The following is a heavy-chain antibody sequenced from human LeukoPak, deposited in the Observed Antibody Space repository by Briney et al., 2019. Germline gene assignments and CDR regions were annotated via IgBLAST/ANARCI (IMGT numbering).Heavy chain of an antibody. Sequence: ASVKVSCTASEYTFSSYPMIWVRQAPGQGLEWMGWIDTNTGNPSNAQGFTGRFVFSLDTSVSTTFLHINNLKADDTAVYYCARGGGARLRYPFDYWGQGTLVTVSS. CDR1: EYTFSSYP. V-gene: IGHV7-4-1*02. CDR2: IDTNTGNP. CDR3: ARGGGARLRYPFDY. D-gene: IGHD3-16*01. J-gene: IGHJ4*02.